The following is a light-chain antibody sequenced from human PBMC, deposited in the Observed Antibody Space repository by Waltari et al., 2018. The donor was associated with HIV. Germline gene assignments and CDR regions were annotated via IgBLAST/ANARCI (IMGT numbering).Light chain of an antibody. CDR3: MQGTHLSWT. J-gene: IGKJ1*01. CDR1: QSLVYSEGNTY. CDR2: KVS. V-gene: IGKV2-30*01. Sequence: DVVMTQSPLSLPVTLGQPVSTSCRSRQSLVYSEGNTYLNWIQQRPGQSPRRLIHKVSNRYAGVTDRFSASESDTDFRVKIGRVEAADVCVYYRMQGTHLSWTPGHRTKVEIK.